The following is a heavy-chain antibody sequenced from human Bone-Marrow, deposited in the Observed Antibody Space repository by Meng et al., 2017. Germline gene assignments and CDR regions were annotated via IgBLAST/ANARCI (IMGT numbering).Heavy chain of an antibody. CDR3: ARDLGGIFAY. Sequence: GGSLRLSCAASGFTFSSYWMHWVRQDPGKGLVWVSRIDTDGSITSYADSVKGRFTISRDNAKNTLFLQMNSLRAGDTAVYFCARDLGGIFAYWGQGALVTVSS. V-gene: IGHV3-74*01. CDR1: GFTFSSYW. CDR2: IDTDGSIT. D-gene: IGHD6-13*01. J-gene: IGHJ4*02.